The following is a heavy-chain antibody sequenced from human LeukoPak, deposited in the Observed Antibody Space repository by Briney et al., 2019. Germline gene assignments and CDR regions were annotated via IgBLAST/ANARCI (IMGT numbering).Heavy chain of an antibody. CDR3: AKDQGRIAAAGPNFDY. V-gene: IGHV3-33*06. CDR2: IWYDGSNK. CDR1: GFTFSSYG. D-gene: IGHD6-13*01. Sequence: GGSLRLSCAASGFTFSSYGMHWVRQAPGKGLEWVAVIWYDGSNKYYADSVKGRFTISRDNSKKTLYLQMNSLRAEDTAVYYCAKDQGRIAAAGPNFDYWGQGTLVTVSS. J-gene: IGHJ4*02.